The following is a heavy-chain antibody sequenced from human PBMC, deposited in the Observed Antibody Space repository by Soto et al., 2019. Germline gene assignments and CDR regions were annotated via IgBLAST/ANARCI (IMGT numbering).Heavy chain of an antibody. V-gene: IGHV1-2*04. CDR1: GYTFTGYY. CDR2: INPNSGGT. D-gene: IGHD6-13*01. Sequence: ASVKVSCKASGYTFTGYYMHWVRQAPGQGLEWMGWINPNSGGTNYAQKFQGWVTMTRDTSISTAYMELSRLRSDDTAVYYCARDIEAAAGPKGSFDYWGQGTLVTVSS. J-gene: IGHJ4*02. CDR3: ARDIEAAAGPKGSFDY.